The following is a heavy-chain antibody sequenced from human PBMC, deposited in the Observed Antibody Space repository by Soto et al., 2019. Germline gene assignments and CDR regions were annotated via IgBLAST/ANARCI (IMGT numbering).Heavy chain of an antibody. CDR3: ARGRGGGYCSGGSCYTRLGFYYGMDV. J-gene: IGHJ6*02. D-gene: IGHD2-15*01. Sequence: ETLSLTCAVYGGSFSGYYWSWSRQPPGKGLEWIGEINHSGSTNYNPSLKSRVTISVDTSKNQFSLKLSSVTAADTAVYYCARGRGGGYCSGGSCYTRLGFYYGMDVWGQGTTVTVSS. V-gene: IGHV4-34*01. CDR2: INHSGST. CDR1: GGSFSGYY.